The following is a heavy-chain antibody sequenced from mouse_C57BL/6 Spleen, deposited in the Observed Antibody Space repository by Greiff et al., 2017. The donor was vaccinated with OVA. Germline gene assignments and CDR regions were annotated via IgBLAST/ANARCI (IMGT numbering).Heavy chain of an antibody. CDR3: ARRGPRNYAMDY. V-gene: IGHV1-50*01. J-gene: IGHJ4*01. Sequence: QVQLKQPGAELVKPGASVKLSCKASGYTFTSYWMQWVKQRPGQGLEWIGEIDPSDSYTNYNQKFKGKATLTVDTSSSTAYMQLSSLTSEDSAVYYCARRGPRNYAMDYWGQGTSVTVSS. CDR1: GYTFTSYW. CDR2: IDPSDSYT.